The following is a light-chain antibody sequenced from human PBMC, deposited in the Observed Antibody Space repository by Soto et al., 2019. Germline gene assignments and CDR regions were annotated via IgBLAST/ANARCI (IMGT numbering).Light chain of an antibody. Sequence: QSALTQPASVSGSPGQSITISCTGTSSDVGGYKYVSWYQQHPAKAPKLMIYDVSNRPSGVSNRFSGSKSGNTASLTISGRQAEDEADYYCSSYTSSSTLEVFGTGTKLTVL. CDR2: DVS. J-gene: IGLJ1*01. V-gene: IGLV2-14*01. CDR3: SSYTSSSTLEV. CDR1: SSDVGGYKY.